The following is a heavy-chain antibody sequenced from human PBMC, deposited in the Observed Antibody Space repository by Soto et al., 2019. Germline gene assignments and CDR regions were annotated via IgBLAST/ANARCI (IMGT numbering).Heavy chain of an antibody. D-gene: IGHD3-10*01. J-gene: IGHJ4*02. Sequence: QVQLQQWGAGLLKPSETLSLTCAVYGGSFSGYYWSWIRQPPGKGLEWIGEINHSGSTNYNPSLKSRVXXXXXXXXXXXXXXXXXXXXXXXXXXYCARGXXXQDYWGQGTLVTVSS. V-gene: IGHV4-34*01. CDR3: ARGXXXQDY. CDR2: INHSGST. CDR1: GGSFSGYY.